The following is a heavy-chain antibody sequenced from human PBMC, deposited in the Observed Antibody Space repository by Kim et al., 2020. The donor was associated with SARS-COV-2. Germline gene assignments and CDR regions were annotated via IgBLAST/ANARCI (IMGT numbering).Heavy chain of an antibody. V-gene: IGHV3-43*02. Sequence: GGSLRLSCAASGFTFDDYAMHWVRQAPGKGLEWVSLISGDGGSTYYADSVKGRFTISRDNSKNSLYLQMNSLRTEDTALYYCAKDITAASYYYGMDVWGQGTTVTVSS. CDR1: GFTFDDYA. CDR3: AKDITAASYYYGMDV. D-gene: IGHD2-15*01. J-gene: IGHJ6*02. CDR2: ISGDGGST.